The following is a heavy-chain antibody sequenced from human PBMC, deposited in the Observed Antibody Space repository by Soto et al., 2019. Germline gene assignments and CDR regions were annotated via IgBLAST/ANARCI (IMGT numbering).Heavy chain of an antibody. J-gene: IGHJ6*02. Sequence: GGSLRLSCAVSGFTFGTYSMNWVRQAAGKGPEWIAYISYDSDTIQYADSVKGRFTISRDNAKNSLYLQMNSLRDEDTAVYYCVRLYYDYVWGQGTTVTVSS. CDR1: GFTFGTYS. V-gene: IGHV3-48*02. CDR3: VRLYYDYV. D-gene: IGHD3-3*01. CDR2: ISYDSDTI.